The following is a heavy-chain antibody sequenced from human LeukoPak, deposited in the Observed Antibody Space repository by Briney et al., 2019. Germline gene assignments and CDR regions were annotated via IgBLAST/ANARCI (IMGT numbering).Heavy chain of an antibody. V-gene: IGHV4-59*01. D-gene: IGHD2-8*01. CDR1: GDSISSYY. Sequence: CETQALLRSVSGDSISSYYWTWIRQPPGKGLEWIGYISYSETTYNPSLMNGVDISLDTSKNQSSLTLRSVTAADTAVYYCAKVAQRSNDRYFDYWGHGSLGTVSS. CDR3: AKVAQRSNDRYFDY. J-gene: IGHJ4*03. CDR2: ISYSETT.